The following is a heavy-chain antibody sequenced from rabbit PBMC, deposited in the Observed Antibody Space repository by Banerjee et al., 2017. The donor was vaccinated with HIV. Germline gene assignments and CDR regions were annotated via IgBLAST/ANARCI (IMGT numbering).Heavy chain of an antibody. CDR1: GFDFTGYY. Sequence: QEQLEESGGDLVKPEGSLRLSCKGSGFDFTGYYMGWVRQAPGKGLEWIGCIWTGNSKTAYANWAKGRFTISKTSSTTVTLQMTSLTAADTATYFCARHGSSSVWGGDLWGQGTLVTVS. V-gene: IGHV1S45*01. J-gene: IGHJ3*01. CDR2: IWTGNSKT. CDR3: ARHGSSSVWGGDL. D-gene: IGHD4-1*01.